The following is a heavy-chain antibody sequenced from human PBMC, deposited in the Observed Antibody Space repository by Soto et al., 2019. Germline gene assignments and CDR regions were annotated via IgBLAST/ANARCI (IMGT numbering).Heavy chain of an antibody. CDR1: GFSFSNYG. CDR3: AKEASVPSLGEFWYFDL. D-gene: IGHD3-10*01. Sequence: EVHLLESGGGLVQPGGSLRLSCAASGFSFSNYGMTWVRQAPGKGLEWVSSVSADGQTTYYAESVRGRFTISRDSSKGTLYRQMASLRADDTAVYYCAKEASVPSLGEFWYFDLWGRGTHVTVSS. J-gene: IGHJ2*01. V-gene: IGHV3-23*01. CDR2: VSADGQTT.